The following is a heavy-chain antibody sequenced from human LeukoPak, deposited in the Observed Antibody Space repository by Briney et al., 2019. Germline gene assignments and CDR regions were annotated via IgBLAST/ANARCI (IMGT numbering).Heavy chain of an antibody. CDR1: GGTFSSYA. CDR2: IIPIFGTA. V-gene: IGHV1-69*13. J-gene: IGHJ4*02. CDR3: ARRRSGSYSYYFDY. D-gene: IGHD1-26*01. Sequence: SVKVSCKASGGTFSSYAISWVRQAPGQGLEWMGGIIPIFGTANYAQKFQGRVTITADESTSTAYMELNSLRAEDTAVYYCARRRSGSYSYYFDYWGQGTLVTVSS.